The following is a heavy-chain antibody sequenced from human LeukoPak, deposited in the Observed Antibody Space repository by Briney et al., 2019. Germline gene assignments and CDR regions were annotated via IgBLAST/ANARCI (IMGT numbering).Heavy chain of an antibody. J-gene: IGHJ6*04. CDR2: ISGSGGYT. Sequence: GGSLRLSCAASKFTFSTFSMSWVRQAPGKGLEWVSSISGSGGYTYYADSVKGRFTISRDNSKNTLFLQMNSLRAEDTAVYYCAELGITMIGGVWGKGTTVTISS. CDR1: KFTFSTFS. CDR3: AELGITMIGGV. V-gene: IGHV3-23*01. D-gene: IGHD3-10*02.